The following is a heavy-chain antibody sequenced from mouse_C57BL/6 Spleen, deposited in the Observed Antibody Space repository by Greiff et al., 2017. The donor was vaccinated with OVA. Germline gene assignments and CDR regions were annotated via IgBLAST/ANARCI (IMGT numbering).Heavy chain of an antibody. D-gene: IGHD1-1*01. CDR2: IDPEDGET. CDR1: GFNIKDYY. V-gene: IGHV14-2*01. Sequence: VQLQQSGAELVKPGASVKLSCTASGFNIKDYYMHWVKQRTEQGLEWIGRIDPEDGETKYAPKFPGKATITAATSSNTAYLQLSSLTSEDTAVYYCARRADGGKYFDVWGTGTTGTVSS. CDR3: ARRADGGKYFDV. J-gene: IGHJ1*03.